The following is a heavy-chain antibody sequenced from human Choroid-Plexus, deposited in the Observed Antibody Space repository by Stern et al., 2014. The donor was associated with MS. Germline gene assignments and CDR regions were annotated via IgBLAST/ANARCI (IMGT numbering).Heavy chain of an antibody. J-gene: IGHJ4*02. CDR1: GGSISSGDYY. V-gene: IGHV4-30-4*01. D-gene: IGHD3/OR15-3a*01. CDR3: AREGPRTGTLVY. Sequence: QLQLQESGPGLVKPSQTLSLTCTVSGGSISSGDYYWSWIRQPPGKGLEXIGYIYYSGSTYYNPSLKSRVTISVDTSKNQFSLKLSSVTAADTAVYYCAREGPRTGTLVYWGQGTLVTVSS. CDR2: IYYSGST.